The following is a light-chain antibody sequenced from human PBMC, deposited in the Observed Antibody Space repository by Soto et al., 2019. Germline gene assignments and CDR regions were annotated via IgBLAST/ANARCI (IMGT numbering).Light chain of an antibody. V-gene: IGKV3-11*01. CDR2: DAS. CDR3: QQRSNWPGT. Sequence: RATQSVRSSLAWYLQQPGQAPRLLIYDASKRATGIPARFSGSGSGTDFTLTISSLEPKDFAVYYCQQRSNWPGTFGQGTKVDI. CDR1: QSVRSS. J-gene: IGKJ1*01.